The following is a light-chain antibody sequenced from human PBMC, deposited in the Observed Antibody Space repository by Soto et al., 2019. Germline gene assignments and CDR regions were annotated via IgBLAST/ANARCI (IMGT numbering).Light chain of an antibody. J-gene: IGLJ1*01. CDR1: SSTVGGFNV. Sequence: ALAQPASVSGSPGQSITISCTGTSSTVGGFNVVSWYQQHPGKAPKVIIYEGIKRPSGVSNRFSGSNSGSTASLTISGLQAEDEADYYCCSYVGATTYVFGTGTKVTVL. CDR2: EGI. CDR3: CSYVGATTYV. V-gene: IGLV2-23*01.